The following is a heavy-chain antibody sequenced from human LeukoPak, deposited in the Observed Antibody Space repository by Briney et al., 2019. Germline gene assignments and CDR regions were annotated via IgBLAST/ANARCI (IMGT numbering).Heavy chain of an antibody. CDR3: ARLSGYDLYYYYYMDV. Sequence: GGSLRLSCAASGFTFSDYYMSWIRQAPGKGLEWVSYISSSGSTIYYADSVKGRFTISRDNAKNSLYLQMNSLRAEDTAVYYCARLSGYDLYYYYYMDVWGKGTTVTVSS. V-gene: IGHV3-11*04. CDR1: GFTFSDYY. CDR2: ISSSGSTI. J-gene: IGHJ6*03. D-gene: IGHD5-12*01.